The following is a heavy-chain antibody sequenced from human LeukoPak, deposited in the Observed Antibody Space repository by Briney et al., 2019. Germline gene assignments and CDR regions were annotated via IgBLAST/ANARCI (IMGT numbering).Heavy chain of an antibody. CDR2: IIPILGIA. J-gene: IGHJ6*02. Sequence: SVKVSCKASGGTFSSYAISWVQQAPGQGLEWMGRIIPILGIANYAQKFQGRVTITADKSTSTAYMELSSLRSEDTAVYYCARDQVGIVVVPAARSPYYYGMDVWGQGTTVTVSS. D-gene: IGHD2-2*01. CDR3: ARDQVGIVVVPAARSPYYYGMDV. V-gene: IGHV1-69*04. CDR1: GGTFSSYA.